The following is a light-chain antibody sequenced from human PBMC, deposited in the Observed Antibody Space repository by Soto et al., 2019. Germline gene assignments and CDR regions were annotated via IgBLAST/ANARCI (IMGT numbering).Light chain of an antibody. J-gene: IGKJ2*02. CDR3: MQALQTPWT. V-gene: IGKV2-28*01. CDR2: LGS. CDR1: QSLLHSNGKND. Sequence: DIVMTQSPLSLPVTPGEPASISCRSSQSLLHSNGKNDLDWYLQKPGQSPQLLIYLGSNRASGVPDRFSGSGSGRDFTLKISRVEAEDVGVYHCMQALQTPWTFGQGTKLEIK.